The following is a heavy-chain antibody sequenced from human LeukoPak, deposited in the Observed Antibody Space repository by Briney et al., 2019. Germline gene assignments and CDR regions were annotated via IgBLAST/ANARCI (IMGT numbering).Heavy chain of an antibody. CDR3: AKDQGQYGASWHAIDI. CDR1: GFTFSTYA. J-gene: IGHJ3*02. Sequence: GGSLRLSCAASGFTFSTYAMYWACQAPGKGLEWVAIMSYDGKNEYYGKSVRGRFSISRDNTKNTLYLQMISLRAEDTAVYYCAKDQGQYGASWHAIDIWGQGTMVTVSS. V-gene: IGHV3-30*18. CDR2: MSYDGKNE. D-gene: IGHD2-2*01.